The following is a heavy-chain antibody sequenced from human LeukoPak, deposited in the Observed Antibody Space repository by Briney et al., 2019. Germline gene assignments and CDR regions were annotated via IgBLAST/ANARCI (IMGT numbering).Heavy chain of an antibody. Sequence: GGSLRLSCTASGFTFSNHAMTWVRQAPGKGLEWVSSMSSGGTYIYYADSVRGRFTISRDNAKNSLYLVMNSLRAEDTATYYCARDRPTGASRVFVVQWGQGALVTVSS. CDR1: GFTFSNHA. V-gene: IGHV3-21*01. CDR3: ARDRPTGASRVFVVQ. CDR2: MSSGGTYI. D-gene: IGHD2-15*01. J-gene: IGHJ4*02.